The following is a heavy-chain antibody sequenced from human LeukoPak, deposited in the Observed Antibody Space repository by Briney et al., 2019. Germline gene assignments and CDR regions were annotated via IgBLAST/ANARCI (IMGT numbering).Heavy chain of an antibody. D-gene: IGHD5-18*01. CDR1: GYTLTGYY. V-gene: IGHV1-2*02. CDR3: ARDQGGYSYYDY. CDR2: INPNSGGT. J-gene: IGHJ4*02. Sequence: ASVKVSCKASGYTLTGYYMHWVRQAPGQGLEWMGWINPNSGGTNYAQKFQGRVTMTRDTSISTAYMELSRLRSDDTAVYYCARDQGGYSYYDYWGQGTLVTVSS.